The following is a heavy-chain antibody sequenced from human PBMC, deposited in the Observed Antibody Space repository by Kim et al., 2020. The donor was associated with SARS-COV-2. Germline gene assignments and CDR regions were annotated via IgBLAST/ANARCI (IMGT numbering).Heavy chain of an antibody. CDR3: ARIPTVTTVRWFDP. CDR1: GGSFSGYY. CDR2: IIHSGST. J-gene: IGHJ5*02. D-gene: IGHD4-17*01. Sequence: SETLSLTCAVYGGSFSGYYWSWIRQPPGKGLEWIGEIIHSGSTNYNPSLKSRVTISVDTSKNQFSLKLSSVTAADTAVYYCARIPTVTTVRWFDPWGQGTLVTVSS. V-gene: IGHV4-34*12.